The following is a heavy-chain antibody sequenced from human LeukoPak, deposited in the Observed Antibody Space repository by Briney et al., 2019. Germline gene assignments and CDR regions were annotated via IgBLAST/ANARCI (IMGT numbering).Heavy chain of an antibody. CDR2: INPNSGGT. CDR3: ARAVGELSLFVDY. V-gene: IGHV1-2*06. J-gene: IGHJ4*02. D-gene: IGHD3-16*02. CDR1: GYTFTGYY. Sequence: ASVKVSCKASGYTFTGYYMHWVRQAPGQGLEWMGRINPNSGGTNYAQKFQGRVTMTRDTSISTAYMELSRLRSDDTAVYYCARAVGELSLFVDYWGQGTLVTVSS.